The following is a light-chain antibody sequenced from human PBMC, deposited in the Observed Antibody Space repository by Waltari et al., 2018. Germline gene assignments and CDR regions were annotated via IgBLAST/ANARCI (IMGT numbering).Light chain of an antibody. CDR1: QSVFSNF. J-gene: IGKJ2*01. V-gene: IGKV3-20*01. Sequence: EILLTQSPGTLSLSPGERVTLSCRASQSVFSNFLAWYQKKPGQAPRLLIYGASSRAIGIPDRFSGSGSGTDFTLTISRLGPEDFAVYYCLQYGSSSHTFGQGTNLEIK. CDR3: LQYGSSSHT. CDR2: GAS.